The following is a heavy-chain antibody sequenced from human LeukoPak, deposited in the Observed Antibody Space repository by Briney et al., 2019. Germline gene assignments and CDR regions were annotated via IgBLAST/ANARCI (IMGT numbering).Heavy chain of an antibody. CDR2: ISWNSGSI. J-gene: IGHJ6*02. Sequence: GGFLRLSCAASGFTFDDYAMHWVRQAPGKGLEWASGISWNSGSIGYADSVKGRFTISRDNAKNSLYLQMNSLRAEDTALYYCAKDIGPKKQHSRGMDVWGQGTTVTVSS. CDR3: AKDIGPKKQHSRGMDV. V-gene: IGHV3-9*01. D-gene: IGHD6-13*01. CDR1: GFTFDDYA.